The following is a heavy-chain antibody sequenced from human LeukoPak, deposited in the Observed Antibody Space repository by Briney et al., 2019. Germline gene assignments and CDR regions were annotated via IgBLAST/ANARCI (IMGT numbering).Heavy chain of an antibody. D-gene: IGHD3-9*01. CDR2: IDPSDSYT. CDR3: ARRPLRYDILTGYQLWFDP. J-gene: IGHJ5*02. Sequence: GESLKICCAGSGYIFTSYWLSWGRQMPGKGLEWMGRIDPSDSYTNYRPSFQGHVTISADKSISTAYLQWSRLKASDTAMYYCARRPLRYDILTGYQLWFDPWGQGTLVTVSS. V-gene: IGHV5-10-1*01. CDR1: GYIFTSYW.